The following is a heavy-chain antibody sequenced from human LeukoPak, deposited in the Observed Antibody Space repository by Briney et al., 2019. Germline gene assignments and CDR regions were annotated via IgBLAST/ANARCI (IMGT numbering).Heavy chain of an antibody. J-gene: IGHJ4*02. D-gene: IGHD5-18*01. CDR3: ARDSGDSYGYYFDY. Sequence: GGSLRLSCAASGFTFSSYSMNWVRQAPGKGLEWVSSISSSSSYIYYADSVKGRFTISRDNAKNSLYLQMNSLRAEDTAVYYCARDSGDSYGYYFDYWGQGTLVTVSS. V-gene: IGHV3-21*01. CDR2: ISSSSSYI. CDR1: GFTFSSYS.